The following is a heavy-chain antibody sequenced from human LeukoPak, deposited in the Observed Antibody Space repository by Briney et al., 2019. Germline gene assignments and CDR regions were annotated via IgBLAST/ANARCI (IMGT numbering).Heavy chain of an antibody. CDR1: GYTFTSYD. Sequence: ASVKVSCKASGYTFTSYDINWVRQATGQGLEWMGWMNPNSGNTGYAQKFQGRVTMTRNTSISTAYMELSSLRSEDTAVYYCARNLRLTYYDSSGYYLLHPYYYYYMDVWGKGTTVTVS. V-gene: IGHV1-8*01. J-gene: IGHJ6*03. CDR3: ARNLRLTYYDSSGYYLLHPYYYYYMDV. CDR2: MNPNSGNT. D-gene: IGHD3-22*01.